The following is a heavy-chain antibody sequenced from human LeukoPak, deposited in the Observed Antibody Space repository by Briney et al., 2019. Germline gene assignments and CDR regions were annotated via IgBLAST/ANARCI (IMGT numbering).Heavy chain of an antibody. CDR1: QFTFSTYA. CDR3: ARGLYYDFWSGYLGDSGPGYYFDY. V-gene: IGHV3-23*01. J-gene: IGHJ4*02. Sequence: PGGSLRLSCAASQFTFSTYAMSWVRQAPGKGLEWVSAISGSGSSTYYADSVKGRFTISRDNSRNTLYLQMNSLRAEDTAVYYCARGLYYDFWSGYLGDSGPGYYFDYWGQGTLVTVSS. CDR2: ISGSGSST. D-gene: IGHD3-3*01.